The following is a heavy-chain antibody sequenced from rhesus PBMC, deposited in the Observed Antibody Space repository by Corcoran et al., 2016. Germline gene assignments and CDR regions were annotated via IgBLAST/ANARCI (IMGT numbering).Heavy chain of an antibody. CDR2: ICGDSAPP. D-gene: IGHD4-35*01. J-gene: IGHJ1*01. CDR1: GGCIRGDYY. V-gene: IGHV4-73*01. CDR3: ARDEIGKHFKF. Sequence: QVILRQWGERLVKPSETLSLACAVYGGCIRGDYYWSWIRQAPGKGRELVGNICGDSAPPHHNPSPKNRSTISRDTYKNHFLLSMNSVTAADTAMYFCARDEIGKHFKFWGQGALVAVSS.